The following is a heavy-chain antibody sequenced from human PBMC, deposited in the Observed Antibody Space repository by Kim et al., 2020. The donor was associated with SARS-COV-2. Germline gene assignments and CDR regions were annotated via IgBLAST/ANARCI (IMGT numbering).Heavy chain of an antibody. CDR2: ISGSGDST. CDR1: GFTFNNYA. Sequence: GGSLRLSCAASGFTFNNYAMNWVRQAPGKGLEWVSGISGSGDSTFYTDSVKGRFTISRDNSKNTLYLQMNSLRAEDTAVYYCVISWGGYCSSTSCYGRLATNWFDRWGQGTMVSVSS. J-gene: IGHJ5*02. D-gene: IGHD2-2*01. V-gene: IGHV3-23*01. CDR3: VISWGGYCSSTSCYGRLATNWFDR.